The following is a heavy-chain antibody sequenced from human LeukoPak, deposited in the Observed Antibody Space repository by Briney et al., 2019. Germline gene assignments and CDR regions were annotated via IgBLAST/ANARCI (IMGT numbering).Heavy chain of an antibody. D-gene: IGHD1-1*01. CDR3: ARDWDSRNDYFDP. J-gene: IGHJ4*02. CDR1: GYTFTSYG. Sequence: ASVKVSCKASGYTFTSYGISWVRQAPGQGLEWMGWTSAHNDDTNYAETLQGRLTMTTDISTSTAYMELTSLRSNDTAVYYCARDWDSRNDYFDPWGQGTLVIVSS. V-gene: IGHV1-18*01. CDR2: TSAHNDDT.